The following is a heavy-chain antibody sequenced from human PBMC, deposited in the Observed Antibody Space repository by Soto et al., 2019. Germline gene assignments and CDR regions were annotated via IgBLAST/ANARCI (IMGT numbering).Heavy chain of an antibody. D-gene: IGHD6-25*01. Sequence: EVQLVESGGGLIQPGGSLRLSCAASGFTVSSNYMSWVRQAPGKGLEWVSVIYSGGSTYYADSVKGRLTISRDNCKNTRYLQMNTRRAADTAVYLWASDRGAGIAAAYRSGVEDWGRGTRVAVSS. CDR3: ASDRGAGIAAAYRSGVED. J-gene: IGHJ1*01. CDR2: IYSGGST. V-gene: IGHV3-53*01. CDR1: GFTVSSNY.